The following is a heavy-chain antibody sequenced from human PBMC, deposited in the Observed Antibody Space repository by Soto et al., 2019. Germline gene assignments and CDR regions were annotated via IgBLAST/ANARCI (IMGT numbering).Heavy chain of an antibody. CDR2: INAGNGNT. Sequence: ASVKVSCKASGYTFTSYAMHWVRQAPGQRLEWMGWINAGNGNTKYSQKFQGRVIITRDTSASTAYMELGSLRSEDTAMYYCAREGYSYGYGAFDYWGQGALVTVSS. CDR3: AREGYSYGYGAFDY. CDR1: GYTFTSYA. J-gene: IGHJ4*02. V-gene: IGHV1-3*01. D-gene: IGHD5-18*01.